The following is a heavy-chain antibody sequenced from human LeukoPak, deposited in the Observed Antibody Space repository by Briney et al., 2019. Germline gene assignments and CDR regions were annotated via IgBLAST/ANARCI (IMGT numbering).Heavy chain of an antibody. CDR2: IRYDGSNK. V-gene: IGHV3-30*02. J-gene: IGHJ5*02. D-gene: IGHD2-2*01. Sequence: GGSLRLSCAASGFTFSSYAMDWVRQAPGKGLEWVAFIRYDGSNKYYADSVKGRFTISRDNSKNTLYLQMNSLRAEDTAVYYCARGPPQYIVVVPAAIWFDPWGQGTLVTVSS. CDR1: GFTFSSYA. CDR3: ARGPPQYIVVVPAAIWFDP.